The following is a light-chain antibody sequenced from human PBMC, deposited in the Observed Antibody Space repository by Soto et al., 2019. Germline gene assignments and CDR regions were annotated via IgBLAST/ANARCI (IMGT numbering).Light chain of an antibody. CDR2: DVS. V-gene: IGLV2-14*03. Sequence: QSVLTQPASVSGSPGQSITISCTGTSSDVGGYNSVSWYQHHPGKAPKIMIFDVSDRPSGVSSRFSGSKSGNTASLTIFGFQAEDEADYYCSSYTTSSTPHYVFGPGTKVTVL. J-gene: IGLJ1*01. CDR1: SSDVGGYNS. CDR3: SSYTTSSTPHYV.